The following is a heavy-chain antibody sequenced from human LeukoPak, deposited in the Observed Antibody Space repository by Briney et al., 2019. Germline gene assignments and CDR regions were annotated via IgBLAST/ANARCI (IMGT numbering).Heavy chain of an antibody. Sequence: SETLSLTCTVSGGSISSSSYYWGWIRQPPGKGLEWIGSIYYSGSTYYNPSLKSRVTISVDTSKNQFSLKLSSVTAADTAVYYCARHVLPYVPGMRVYSSSPGGDAFDIWGQGTMVTVSS. V-gene: IGHV4-39*01. CDR1: GGSISSSSYY. J-gene: IGHJ3*02. D-gene: IGHD6-6*01. CDR3: ARHVLPYVPGMRVYSSSPGGDAFDI. CDR2: IYYSGST.